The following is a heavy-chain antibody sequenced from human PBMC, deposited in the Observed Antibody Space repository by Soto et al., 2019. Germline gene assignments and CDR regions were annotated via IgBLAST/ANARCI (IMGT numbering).Heavy chain of an antibody. CDR3: ATVHNTSRSFDY. V-gene: IGHV3-23*01. D-gene: IGHD1-20*01. CDR1: GFTITSSA. Sequence: EVQLLDSGGGLVQPGESLRLSCAASGFTITSSAMSWVRQAPGKGLEWVSTTGISGRTTYYADSVKGRFTVSRDESKNTLDLQMSSLRAEDTAVYYCATVHNTSRSFDYWGQGTPVTVSS. J-gene: IGHJ4*02. CDR2: TGISGRTT.